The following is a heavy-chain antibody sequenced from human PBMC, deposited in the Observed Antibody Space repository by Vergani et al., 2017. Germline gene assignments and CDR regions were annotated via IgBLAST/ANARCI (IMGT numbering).Heavy chain of an antibody. Sequence: EVQLEESGGGLVLPGRSLRLSCVASGFTSAGYAMHWVRQAPGKSLEWVSGISWNSNSIGYADSVKGRFTISRDNAKNSLYLQMNSLRAEDKALYYCAKDLGTSSGGGWFDPWGQGTLVTVSS. CDR3: AKDLGTSSGGGWFDP. CDR2: ISWNSNSI. CDR1: GFTSAGYA. D-gene: IGHD6-6*01. J-gene: IGHJ5*02. V-gene: IGHV3-9*02.